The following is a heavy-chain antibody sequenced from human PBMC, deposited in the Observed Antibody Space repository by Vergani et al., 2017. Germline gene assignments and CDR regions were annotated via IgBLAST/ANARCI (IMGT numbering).Heavy chain of an antibody. D-gene: IGHD1-26*01. CDR1: GGSISSYY. V-gene: IGHV4-59*01. J-gene: IGHJ3*02. CDR3: ARFKYGGSYLDAFDI. Sequence: QVQLQQWGAGLLKPSETLSLTCTVSGGSISSYYWSWIRQPPGKGLEWIGYIYYSGSTNYNPSLKSRVTISVDTSKNQFSLKLSSVTAADTAVYYCARFKYGGSYLDAFDIWGQGTMVTVSS. CDR2: IYYSGST.